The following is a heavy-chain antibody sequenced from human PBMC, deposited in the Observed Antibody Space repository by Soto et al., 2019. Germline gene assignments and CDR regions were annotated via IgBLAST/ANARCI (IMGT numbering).Heavy chain of an antibody. CDR2: ISAYNGNT. Sequence: ASVKVSCKASGYTFTSYGISWVRQAPGQGLEWMGWISAYNGNTNYAQKLQGRVTMTTDTSTSTAYMELRSLRSDDTAVYYCARVPGIAVAGPYNRLDPWGQGTLVTVSS. J-gene: IGHJ5*02. CDR3: ARVPGIAVAGPYNRLDP. V-gene: IGHV1-18*01. D-gene: IGHD6-19*01. CDR1: GYTFTSYG.